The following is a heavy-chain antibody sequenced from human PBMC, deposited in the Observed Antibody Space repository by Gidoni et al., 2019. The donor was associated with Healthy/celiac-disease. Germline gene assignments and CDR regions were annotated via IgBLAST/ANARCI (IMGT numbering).Heavy chain of an antibody. V-gene: IGHV1-8*01. Sequence: QVQLVQSGAEVKKPGASVKVSCKASGYTCTSYDINWVRQATGQGLEWMGWMNPNSGNTGYAQKFQGRVTMTRNTSISTAYMELSSLRSEDTAVYYCARGLGLRYKPRINWFDPWGQGTLVTVSS. D-gene: IGHD3-9*01. CDR2: MNPNSGNT. CDR1: GYTCTSYD. J-gene: IGHJ5*02. CDR3: ARGLGLRYKPRINWFDP.